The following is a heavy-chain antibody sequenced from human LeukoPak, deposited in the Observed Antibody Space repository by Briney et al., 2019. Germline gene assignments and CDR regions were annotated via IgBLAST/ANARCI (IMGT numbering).Heavy chain of an antibody. Sequence: PSETLSLTCTVSGVSISNGHYYWAWIRQPPGRGLECIASVLYSGSTYYDPSFNGRVTLSVDTSKNQFSLRLSSVTAADTAIYYCARHTIDTTLGGVPDYFDAWGQGTPVTVSS. CDR2: VLYSGST. CDR3: ARHTIDTTLGGVPDYFDA. J-gene: IGHJ5*02. CDR1: GVSISNGHYY. D-gene: IGHD3-16*01. V-gene: IGHV4-39*07.